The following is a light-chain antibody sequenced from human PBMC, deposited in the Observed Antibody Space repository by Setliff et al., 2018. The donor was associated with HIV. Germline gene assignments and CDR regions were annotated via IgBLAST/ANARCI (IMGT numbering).Light chain of an antibody. J-gene: IGLJ1*01. Sequence: QSALTQPASVSGSPGQSITISCTGTSSDIGSSNFVSWYQQHPGKAPKVMIYNVDKRPSVVSNRFSGSKSGNTASLTISGLQTEDEADYYCSSYSINNLYVFATGTKVTVL. V-gene: IGLV2-14*03. CDR1: SSDIGSSNF. CDR2: NVD. CDR3: SSYSINNLYV.